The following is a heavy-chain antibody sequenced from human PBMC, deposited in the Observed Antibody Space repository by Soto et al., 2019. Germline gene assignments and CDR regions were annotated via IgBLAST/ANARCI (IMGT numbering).Heavy chain of an antibody. J-gene: IGHJ6*02. CDR2: VYPGDSDT. CDR3: ARRLGDYDYYYGMDV. D-gene: IGHD4-17*01. Sequence: PGESLKISCKGSGYSFTNYWIGWVRQMPGKGLEWMGIVYPGDSDTRYSPSFQGQVTISADKSISTAYLQWSSLRASDTAMYYCARRLGDYDYYYGMDVWGQGTTVTVS. V-gene: IGHV5-51*01. CDR1: GYSFTNYW.